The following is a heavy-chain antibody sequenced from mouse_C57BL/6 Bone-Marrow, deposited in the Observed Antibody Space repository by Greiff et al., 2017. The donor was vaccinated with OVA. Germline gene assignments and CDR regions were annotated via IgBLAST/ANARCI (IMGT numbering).Heavy chain of an antibody. J-gene: IGHJ4*01. CDR3: ALIYYDYDGYAMYY. CDR2: IDPEDGET. V-gene: IGHV14-2*01. CDR1: GFNITDYY. D-gene: IGHD2-4*01. Sequence: EVQLQQSGAELVKPGASVKLTCTASGFNITDYYMHWVKQRTEQGLEWIGRIDPEDGETKYAPEFQGKATITADTSSNTAYLQLSSLTSEDTAVYYCALIYYDYDGYAMYYWGQGTSVTVSS.